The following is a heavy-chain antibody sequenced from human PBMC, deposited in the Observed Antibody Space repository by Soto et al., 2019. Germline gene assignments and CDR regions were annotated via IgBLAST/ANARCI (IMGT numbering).Heavy chain of an antibody. CDR1: GYTCTNNY. Sequence: QVQLVQSGAEVRKPGASVKVSCKASGYTCTNNYIHWVRQAPGQGLEWMGIINPGGGSTNYAQQFQARVSMTRDPSTASVYMALSRLTSEATAVYYCARVTFCGGDCYSFDYWGQGTLVTVSS. CDR3: ARVTFCGGDCYSFDY. D-gene: IGHD2-21*02. J-gene: IGHJ4*02. V-gene: IGHV1-46*01. CDR2: INPGGGST.